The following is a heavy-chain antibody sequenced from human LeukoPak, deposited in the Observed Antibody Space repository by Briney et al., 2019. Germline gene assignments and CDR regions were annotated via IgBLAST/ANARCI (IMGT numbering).Heavy chain of an antibody. J-gene: IGHJ4*02. CDR3: ARDNDFDY. Sequence: ASVKVSCKASGYTSTSYYIHWVRQAPGQGLEWMGIIYPGGGSTSYAQKFQGRVTMTGDMSTSTVYMELSSLRSEDTAVYYCARDNDFDYWGQGTLVTVSS. CDR1: GYTSTSYY. D-gene: IGHD2-8*01. V-gene: IGHV1-46*01. CDR2: IYPGGGST.